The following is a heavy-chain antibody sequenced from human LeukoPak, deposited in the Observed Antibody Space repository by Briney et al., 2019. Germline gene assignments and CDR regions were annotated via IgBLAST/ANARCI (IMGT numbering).Heavy chain of an antibody. J-gene: IGHJ4*02. CDR2: IYSGGST. Sequence: PGGSLGLSCAASGFIVSSDYISWVRQTPGKGLEWVSVIYSGGSTFYADSVKGRFTISRDNSKNTLYLQMNSLRAEDTAVYYCAKDEEWQYYFDYWGQGTLVAVSS. V-gene: IGHV3-53*01. D-gene: IGHD3-3*01. CDR1: GFIVSSDY. CDR3: AKDEEWQYYFDY.